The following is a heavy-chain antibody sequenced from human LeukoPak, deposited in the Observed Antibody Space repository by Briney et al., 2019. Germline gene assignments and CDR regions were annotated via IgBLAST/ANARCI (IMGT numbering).Heavy chain of an antibody. D-gene: IGHD3-22*01. CDR3: ARDQPDYYYDSSGYYSDWFDP. Sequence: ASVKVSCKASRYTFTGYYMHWVRQAPGQGLEWMGWINPHSGDTNYAQKFQGRVTMTRDTSISTAYMELSRLRSDDTAVYYCARDQPDYYYDSSGYYSDWFDPWGQGTLVTVSS. J-gene: IGHJ5*02. CDR2: INPHSGDT. CDR1: RYTFTGYY. V-gene: IGHV1-2*02.